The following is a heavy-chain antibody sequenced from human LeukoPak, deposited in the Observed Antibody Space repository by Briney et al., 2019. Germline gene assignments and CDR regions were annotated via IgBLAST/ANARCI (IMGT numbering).Heavy chain of an antibody. D-gene: IGHD1-7*01. Sequence: PGGSLRLSCAASEFTFSRYGMNWVRQAPGKGLEWVSSISSSSSYIYYADSVKGRFTISRDNAKNSLYLQMNSLRAEDTAVYYCARDGWHYEFDYWGQGTLVTVSS. CDR2: ISSSSSYI. V-gene: IGHV3-21*01. CDR1: EFTFSRYG. CDR3: ARDGWHYEFDY. J-gene: IGHJ4*02.